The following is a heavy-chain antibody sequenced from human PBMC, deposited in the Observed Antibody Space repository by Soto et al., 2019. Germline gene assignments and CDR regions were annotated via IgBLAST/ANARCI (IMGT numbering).Heavy chain of an antibody. Sequence: ASVKVSCKASGGTFSSYTISWVRQAPGQGLEWMGRIIPILGIANYAQKFQGRVTITADKSTSTAYMELSSLRSEDTAVYYCARDLELERTPADPTFDYWGQGTLVTVSS. CDR1: GGTFSSYT. V-gene: IGHV1-69*04. J-gene: IGHJ4*02. CDR3: ARDLELERTPADPTFDY. CDR2: IIPILGIA. D-gene: IGHD1-1*01.